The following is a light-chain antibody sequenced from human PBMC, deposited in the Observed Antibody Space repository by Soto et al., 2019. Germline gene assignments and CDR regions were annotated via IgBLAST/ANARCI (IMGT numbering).Light chain of an antibody. J-gene: IGKJ1*01. Sequence: DNQMTQSPSSVSASVGDRVTITCRATQDISCWLAWYQQKPGKAPKLLIHAASSLESGVPSRFSGSGSGTDFTLTISSLQPEDFAVYYCQQAKTFPRTFGQGTKVEIK. CDR3: QQAKTFPRT. CDR1: QDISCW. V-gene: IGKV1-12*01. CDR2: AAS.